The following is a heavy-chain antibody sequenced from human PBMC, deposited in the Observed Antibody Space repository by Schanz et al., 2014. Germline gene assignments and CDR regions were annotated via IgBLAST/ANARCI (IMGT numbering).Heavy chain of an antibody. CDR1: GFTFSSHW. Sequence: EVQLVQSGGGLVQPGGSLRLSCAASGFTFSSHWMHWVRQAPGKGLVWVAPIKSGGSNIDYVDSVRGRFTISRDNAKNTLNLQINTLRAEDTAVYYCASKMKSGDYGGRGHDTLDIWGQGTMVTVSS. V-gene: IGHV3-74*01. CDR2: IKSGGSNI. D-gene: IGHD4-17*01. J-gene: IGHJ3*02. CDR3: ASKMKSGDYGGRGHDTLDI.